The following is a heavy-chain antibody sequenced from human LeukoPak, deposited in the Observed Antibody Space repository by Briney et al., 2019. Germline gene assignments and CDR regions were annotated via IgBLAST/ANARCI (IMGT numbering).Heavy chain of an antibody. J-gene: IGHJ4*02. CDR2: ISGSGGST. CDR1: GFTFGDSY. Sequence: GRSLRLSCAASGFTFGDSYLNWIRQAPGKGLEWISVISGSGGSTYYADSVKGRFTISRDNSKNTLYLQMNSLRDEDTALYYCAKEVGFLDYWGQGTLVTVSS. CDR3: AKEVGFLDY. D-gene: IGHD3-3*01. V-gene: IGHV3-23*01.